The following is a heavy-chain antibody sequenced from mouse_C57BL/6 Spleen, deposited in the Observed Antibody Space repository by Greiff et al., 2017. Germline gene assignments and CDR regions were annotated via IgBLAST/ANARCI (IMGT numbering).Heavy chain of an antibody. CDR1: GFTFSDYG. J-gene: IGHJ2*01. V-gene: IGHV5-17*01. Sequence: EVQVVESGGGLVKPGGSLKLSCAASGFTFSDYGMHWVRQAPEKGLEWVAYISSGSSTIYYADTVKGRFTISRDNAKNTLFLQMTSLRSEDTAMYYCARIGSKGYWGQGTTLTVSS. CDR2: ISSGSSTI. D-gene: IGHD1-3*01. CDR3: ARIGSKGY.